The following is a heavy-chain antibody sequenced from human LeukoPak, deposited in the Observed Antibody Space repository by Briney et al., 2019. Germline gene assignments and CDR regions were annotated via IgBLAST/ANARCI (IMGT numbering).Heavy chain of an antibody. V-gene: IGHV4-34*01. CDR1: GGSFSGYY. CDR3: ARVRRWLQLSYYYMDV. Sequence: ASETLSLTCAVYGGSFSGYYWSWIRQPPGKGLEWIGYINNSVSTKYNPSLKSRVTISVDTSKNQFSLKLSSVTAAYTAVYYCARVRRWLQLSYYYMDVWGKGTTVTVSS. CDR2: INNSVST. J-gene: IGHJ6*03. D-gene: IGHD5-24*01.